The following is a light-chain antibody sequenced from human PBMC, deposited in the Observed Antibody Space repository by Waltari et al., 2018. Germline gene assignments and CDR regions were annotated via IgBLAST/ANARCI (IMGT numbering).Light chain of an antibody. V-gene: IGKV1-5*03. CDR3: KHFDTYAYT. Sequence: DIQMTQSPSTLSASVGDRVTITCRASQNIGRWLAWYQQQPGKAPKLLIYMTSKLETGVPLRFSGSGSGTDFTLTINSLQPDDFATYFCKHFDTYAYTFGQGTKLDIQ. CDR1: QNIGRW. J-gene: IGKJ2*01. CDR2: MTS.